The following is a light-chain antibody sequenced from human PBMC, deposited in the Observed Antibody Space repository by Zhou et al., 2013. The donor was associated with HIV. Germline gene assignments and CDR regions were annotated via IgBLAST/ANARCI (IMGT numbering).Light chain of an antibody. CDR2: AAS. V-gene: IGKV1-9*01. J-gene: IGKJ5*01. Sequence: IQLTQSPSSLSASVGDRVTITCRASQGISSYLAWYQQKPGKAPKLLIYAASTLQSGVPSRFSGSGSGTDFTLTISSLQPEDFATYYCQQYYSFPPITFGQGTRLEIK. CDR3: QQYYSFPPIT. CDR1: QGISSY.